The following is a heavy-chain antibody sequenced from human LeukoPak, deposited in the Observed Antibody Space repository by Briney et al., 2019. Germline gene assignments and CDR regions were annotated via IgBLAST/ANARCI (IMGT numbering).Heavy chain of an antibody. CDR3: ARAISETYQAPFDY. V-gene: IGHV3-20*04. CDR1: GFTFDDYG. D-gene: IGHD2-2*01. CDR2: VNWNGGST. Sequence: PGGSLRLSCAASGFTFDDYGMSWVRQAPGKGLEWVSGVNWNGGSTGYADSVKGRFTISRDNAKNSLYLQMNSLRAEDTALYYCARAISETYQAPFDYWGQGTLVTVSS. J-gene: IGHJ4*02.